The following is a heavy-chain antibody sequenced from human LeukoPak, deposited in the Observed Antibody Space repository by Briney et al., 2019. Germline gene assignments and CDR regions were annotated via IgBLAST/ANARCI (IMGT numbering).Heavy chain of an antibody. D-gene: IGHD3-10*01. CDR2: INTNTGNP. J-gene: IGHJ5*02. CDR1: GYTFTSYA. CDR3: ARRGGPWFGESQNWFDP. Sequence: ASVKVSCKASGYTFTSYAMNWVRQAPGQGLVWMGWINTNTGNPTYAQGFTGRFVFSLDTSVSTAYLQISSLKAEDTAVYYCARRGGPWFGESQNWFDPWGQGTLVTVSS. V-gene: IGHV7-4-1*02.